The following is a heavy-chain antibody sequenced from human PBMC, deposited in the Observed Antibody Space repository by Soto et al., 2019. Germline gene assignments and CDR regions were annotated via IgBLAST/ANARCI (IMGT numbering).Heavy chain of an antibody. CDR3: ARGLITGSHYSGGWYYFDS. Sequence: QVQLQQSGAGLLKPSETLSLTCAVYGESFSGYIWTWIRQTPGKGLQWIGQINHSGSASYNPSLNRRVNNAVPTANRQFPLELSSVTAADTAVYYCARGLITGSHYSGGWYYFDSWGQGTQVTVSS. V-gene: IGHV4-34*01. CDR2: INHSGSA. D-gene: IGHD6-19*01. J-gene: IGHJ4*02. CDR1: GESFSGYI.